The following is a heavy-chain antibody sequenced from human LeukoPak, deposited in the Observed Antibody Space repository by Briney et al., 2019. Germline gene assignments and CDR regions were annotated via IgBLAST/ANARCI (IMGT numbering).Heavy chain of an antibody. Sequence: GGSLRLSCAASGFTFSSYGMHWVRQAPGKGLEWVSGINWNGGRTGYADSVKGRFTISRDNAKNSLYLQMNSLRAEDTALYYCARDSGYSSGWFGDVWGKGTTVTVSS. D-gene: IGHD6-19*01. CDR3: ARDSGYSSGWFGDV. V-gene: IGHV3-20*04. J-gene: IGHJ6*04. CDR2: INWNGGRT. CDR1: GFTFSSYG.